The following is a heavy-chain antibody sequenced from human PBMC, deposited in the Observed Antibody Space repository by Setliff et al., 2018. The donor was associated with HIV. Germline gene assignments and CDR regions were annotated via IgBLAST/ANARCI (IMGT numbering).Heavy chain of an antibody. J-gene: IGHJ6*03. Sequence: PSETLSLTCAVSGYSISIGYYWGWIRQPPGKGLEWIGSIYYTGSTYYNPSLKSRVTISVDTSKNQFSLKLSSVTAADTAVYYCNIYYYYYMDVWGKGTTVTVSS. CDR1: GYSISIGYY. CDR2: IYYTGST. V-gene: IGHV4-38-2*01. CDR3: NIYYYYYMDV.